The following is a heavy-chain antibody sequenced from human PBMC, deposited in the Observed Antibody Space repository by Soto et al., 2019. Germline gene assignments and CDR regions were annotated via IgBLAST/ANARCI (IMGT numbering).Heavy chain of an antibody. Sequence: QVQLVESGGGVFQPGRSLRLSCAASGFTFSNYGMHWVRQAPGKGLEWVAVIWEDGNNKYYADSVKGRFTISRDNSKNTLYLQMNSLRVEDTAVYYCARDVLGDSSGCSDYWGQGTLVTVSS. J-gene: IGHJ4*02. V-gene: IGHV3-33*01. CDR1: GFTFSNYG. D-gene: IGHD6-19*01. CDR2: IWEDGNNK. CDR3: ARDVLGDSSGCSDY.